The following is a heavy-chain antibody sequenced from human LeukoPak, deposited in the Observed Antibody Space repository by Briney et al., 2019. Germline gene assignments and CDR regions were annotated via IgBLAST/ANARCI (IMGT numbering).Heavy chain of an antibody. CDR1: GFTFSSYE. Sequence: GGSLRLSCAASGFTFSSYEMNWVRQAPGKGLEWVSYISSSGSTIYYADSVKGRFTISTDNAKNSLYLQMSSLRAEDTAVYYCARGDSGSYRYWGQGTLVTVSS. V-gene: IGHV3-48*03. J-gene: IGHJ4*02. CDR3: ARGDSGSYRY. CDR2: ISSSGSTI. D-gene: IGHD1-26*01.